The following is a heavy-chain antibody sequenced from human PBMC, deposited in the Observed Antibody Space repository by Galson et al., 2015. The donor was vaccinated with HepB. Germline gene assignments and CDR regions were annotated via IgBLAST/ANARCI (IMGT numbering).Heavy chain of an antibody. J-gene: IGHJ4*02. CDR2: ISGSGVST. V-gene: IGHV3-23*01. CDR1: GFTFSSYA. CDR3: AKDPMGHTEYYFDY. Sequence: SLRLSCAASGFTFSSYAMSWVRQAPGKGLEWVAAISGSGVSTYYADPVKGRFTISRDNSKNTLYLQMNSLRAEDTAVYYCAKDPMGHTEYYFDYWGQGTLVTVSS. D-gene: IGHD2-8*01.